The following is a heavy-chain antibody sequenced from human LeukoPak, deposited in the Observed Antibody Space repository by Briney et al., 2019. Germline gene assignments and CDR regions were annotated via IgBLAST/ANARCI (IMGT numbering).Heavy chain of an antibody. V-gene: IGHV3-48*03. CDR3: ARSQGYYDSSGYYIR. J-gene: IGHJ4*02. D-gene: IGHD3-22*01. Sequence: GGSLRLSCAASGFTFSSYEKNWVRQAPGKGLEWVSYISSSGSTIYYADSVKGRFTISRDNAKNSLYLQMNSLRAEDTAVYYCARSQGYYDSSGYYIRWGQGTLVTVSS. CDR1: GFTFSSYE. CDR2: ISSSGSTI.